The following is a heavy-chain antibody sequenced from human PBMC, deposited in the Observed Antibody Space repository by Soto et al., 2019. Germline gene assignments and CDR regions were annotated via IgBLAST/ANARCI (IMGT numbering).Heavy chain of an antibody. V-gene: IGHV1-18*01. J-gene: IGHJ4*02. CDR1: GYTFTSYG. D-gene: IGHD3-10*01. CDR3: ARKDYYGSGIYYFDY. CDR2: ISAYNGNT. Sequence: ASVKVSCKASGYTFTSYGISWVRQAPGQGLEWMGWISAYNGNTNYAQKLQGRVTLTRDTSASTAYMELSSLRSDDTAVYYCARKDYYGSGIYYFDYWGQGTLVTVSS.